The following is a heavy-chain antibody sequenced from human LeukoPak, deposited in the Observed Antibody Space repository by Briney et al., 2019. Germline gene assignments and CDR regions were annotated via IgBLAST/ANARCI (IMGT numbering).Heavy chain of an antibody. CDR1: GYTFTSYD. J-gene: IGHJ4*02. D-gene: IGHD1-26*01. CDR3: ARGKPKPVVATPLFGY. V-gene: IGHV1-8*01. CDR2: MNPNSGNT. Sequence: ASVKVSCKASGYTFTSYDINWVRQATGQGLEWMGWMNPNSGNTGYAQKFQGRVTMTRNTSISTAYMELSSLRSEDTAVYYCARGKPKPVVATPLFGYWGQGTLVTVSS.